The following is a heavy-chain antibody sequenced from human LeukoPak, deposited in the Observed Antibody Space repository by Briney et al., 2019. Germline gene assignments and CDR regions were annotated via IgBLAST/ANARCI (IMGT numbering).Heavy chain of an antibody. CDR1: GGTFSSYT. J-gene: IGHJ4*02. CDR2: IIPILGIA. V-gene: IGHV1-69*04. Sequence: SVKVSCKASGGTFSSYTISWVRQAPGQGLEWMGRIIPILGIAIYAQKFQGRVTITADKSTSTAYMELSSLRSEDTAVYYCARDQLGQPLAFDYWGQGTLVTVSS. CDR3: ARDQLGQPLAFDY. D-gene: IGHD1-1*01.